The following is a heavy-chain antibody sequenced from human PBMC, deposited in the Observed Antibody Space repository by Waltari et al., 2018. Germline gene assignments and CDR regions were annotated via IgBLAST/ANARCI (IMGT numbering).Heavy chain of an antibody. CDR3: ARHLGDDRAGVYRAFDP. Sequence: QLQLQESGSGLVKPSETLSLTCTVSGGSITGSSNNWGWIRQPPGKGLEWFGSVTYRGTTYYTPALKSRVTISLGTSKKQFSLKLTSVTAADTAVYYCARHLGDDRAGVYRAFDPWGQGTLVTVSS. J-gene: IGHJ5*02. CDR1: GGSITGSSNN. CDR2: VTYRGTT. D-gene: IGHD2-21*02. V-gene: IGHV4-39*01.